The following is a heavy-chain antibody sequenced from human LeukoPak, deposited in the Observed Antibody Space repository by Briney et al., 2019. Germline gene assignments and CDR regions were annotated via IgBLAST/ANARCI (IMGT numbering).Heavy chain of an antibody. V-gene: IGHV3-73*01. Sequence: GGSLRLSCAASGFTFSGSAMHWVRQASGKGLEWVGRIRSKANSYAAAYAASVKGRFTISRDDSKNTAYLQMNSLKTEDTAVYYCTRFYDSSGYSNVWGQGTLVTVSS. D-gene: IGHD3-22*01. CDR3: TRFYDSSGYSNV. CDR1: GFTFSGSA. J-gene: IGHJ4*02. CDR2: IRSKANSYAA.